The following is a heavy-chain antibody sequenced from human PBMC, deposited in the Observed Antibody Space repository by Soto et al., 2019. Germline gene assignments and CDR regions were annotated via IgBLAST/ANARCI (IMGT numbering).Heavy chain of an antibody. CDR3: TRALSGSYDS. D-gene: IGHD1-26*01. CDR2: TYYRSKWST. V-gene: IGHV6-1*01. CDR1: GDSVSSKSAA. J-gene: IGHJ5*01. Sequence: LSLTCAISGDSVSSKSAAWNWIRQSPSRGLEWLGRTYYRSKWSTDYAVSVKSRITINPDTSKNQFSLQLNSVTPEDTAVYYCTRALSGSYDSWGQGTLVTVSS.